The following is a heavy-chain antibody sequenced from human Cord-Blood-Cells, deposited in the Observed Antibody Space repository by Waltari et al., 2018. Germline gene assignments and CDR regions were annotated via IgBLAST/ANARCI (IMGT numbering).Heavy chain of an antibody. CDR2: SRSKAYGGTT. CDR3: KGEDDLVFGLFDY. D-gene: IGHD3-16*01. V-gene: IGHV3-49*05. Sequence: EVQLVESGGGLVKPGRSLRLSCTASGFTFGDYAMSWFRQAPGKGLEWVGCSRSKAYGGTTEYAASVKGRFTISRDDSKSIAYLQMNSLKTEDTAVYYCKGEDDLVFGLFDYWGQGTLVTVSS. CDR1: GFTFGDYA. J-gene: IGHJ4*02.